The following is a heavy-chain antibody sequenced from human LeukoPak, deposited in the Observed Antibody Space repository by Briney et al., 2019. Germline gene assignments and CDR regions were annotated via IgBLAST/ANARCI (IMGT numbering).Heavy chain of an antibody. CDR1: GFIFSTYS. CDR3: ARDSMIVGWYFQH. CDR2: ISSSSTTI. J-gene: IGHJ1*01. V-gene: IGHV3-48*01. D-gene: IGHD3-22*01. Sequence: GGSLRLSCAASGFIFSTYSMNWVRQAPGKGLEWVSYISSSSTTIYYADSVKGRFTISRDNAKNSLYLQMNSLRAEDTAVYYCARDSMIVGWYFQHWGQGTLVTVSS.